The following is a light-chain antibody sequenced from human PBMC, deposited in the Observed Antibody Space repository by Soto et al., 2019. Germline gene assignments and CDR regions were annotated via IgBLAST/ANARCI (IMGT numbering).Light chain of an antibody. CDR1: SSDVGGYNY. CDR2: DVS. Sequence: QSALNQPASVFGSPGQSITISCPGTSSDVGGYNYVSWYQQHPGKAPKLMIYDVSNRPSGVSNRFSGSKSGNTASLTISGLQAEDEADYYCCSYTSSSTYVFGTGTKVTV. V-gene: IGLV2-14*01. CDR3: CSYTSSSTYV. J-gene: IGLJ1*01.